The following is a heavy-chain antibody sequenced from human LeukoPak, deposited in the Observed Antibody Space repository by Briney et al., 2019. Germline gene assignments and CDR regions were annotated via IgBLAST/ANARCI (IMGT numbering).Heavy chain of an antibody. CDR3: VREPLQLEIRLDY. D-gene: IGHD1-7*01. J-gene: IGHJ4*02. V-gene: IGHV3-30-3*01. CDR2: ISSDGNNK. CDR1: GFTFNIYA. Sequence: PGGSLRLSCAASGFTFNIYAMHWVRQAPGKGLEWVAVISSDGNNKYYADSLQGRFTVSRDNSKNTLYLQMDSLRVDDTAVYYCVREPLQLEIRLDYGGQEPLSPSPQ.